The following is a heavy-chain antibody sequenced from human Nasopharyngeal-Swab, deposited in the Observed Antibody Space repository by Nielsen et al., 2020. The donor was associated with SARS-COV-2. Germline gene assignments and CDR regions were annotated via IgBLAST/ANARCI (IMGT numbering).Heavy chain of an antibody. J-gene: IGHJ4*02. D-gene: IGHD2-2*01. CDR2: INPSGGTT. Sequence: ASVTVSCKASVYTFTHFYMHWVRQAPGQGLEWLGIINPSGGTTSYAQKFQGRLTVSRDMSTRTVYMELTSLTSADTAVYYLERDVSTVDYWGQGTLVTV. CDR1: VYTFTHFY. V-gene: IGHV1-46*01. CDR3: ERDVSTVDY.